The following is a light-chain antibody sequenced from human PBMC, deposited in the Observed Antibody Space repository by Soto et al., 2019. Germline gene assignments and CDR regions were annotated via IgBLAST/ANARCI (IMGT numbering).Light chain of an antibody. J-gene: IGLJ3*02. CDR1: NSDVGGYDY. V-gene: IGLV2-14*01. CDR2: EVS. CDR3: SSYTSSTTLAV. Sequence: QSVLTQPASVSGSPGQSITISCTGTNSDVGGYDYVSWYQQHPGKAPKPMIYEVSHRPSGVSNRFSGSRSGNTASLTISGLQAEDEADYYCSSYTSSTTLAVFGGGTKLTVL.